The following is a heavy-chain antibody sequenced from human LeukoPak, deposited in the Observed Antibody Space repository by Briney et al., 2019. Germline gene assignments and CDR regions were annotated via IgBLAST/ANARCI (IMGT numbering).Heavy chain of an antibody. J-gene: IGHJ5*01. V-gene: IGHV3-30*18. Sequence: GGSLILSCAASGSTFRSYAMHWVRQAPGKGLEWVAAISYDGSKEYYADSVKGRFTISRDNSNNIVYLQMNSLRADDTAVYRCAKRGGEVGATHNWFDSWGQGTLVTVFS. CDR3: AKRGGEVGATHNWFDS. CDR1: GSTFRSYA. CDR2: ISYDGSKE. D-gene: IGHD1-26*01.